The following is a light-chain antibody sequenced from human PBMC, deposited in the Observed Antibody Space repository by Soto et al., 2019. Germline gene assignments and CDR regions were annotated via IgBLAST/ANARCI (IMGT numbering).Light chain of an antibody. J-gene: IGLJ3*02. CDR2: EVS. CDR3: TSYTTSSTHWV. V-gene: IGLV2-14*01. Sequence: QSALTQPASVSGSPGQSITISSTGTSSDVGGYNYVSWYQQHPGKAPKLMIYEVSNRPSGVSNRFSGSKSGNTASLTISGLQAEDEADYYCTSYTTSSTHWVFGGGTKLTVL. CDR1: SSDVGGYNY.